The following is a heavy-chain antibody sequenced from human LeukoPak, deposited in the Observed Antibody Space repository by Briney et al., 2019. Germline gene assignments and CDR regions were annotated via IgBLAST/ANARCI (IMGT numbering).Heavy chain of an antibody. Sequence: SETLSLTCTVSGDSISIHFWSWTRHPPGKGLEGIAYIYYSGSTDYNPSLKRRVTISVDTSKNQFSLKLSSVTAADTAVYYCARQTMTTADAFDIWGQGTMVTVSS. CDR2: IYYSGST. J-gene: IGHJ3*02. V-gene: IGHV4-59*08. CDR3: ARQTMTTADAFDI. D-gene: IGHD4-17*01. CDR1: GDSISIHF.